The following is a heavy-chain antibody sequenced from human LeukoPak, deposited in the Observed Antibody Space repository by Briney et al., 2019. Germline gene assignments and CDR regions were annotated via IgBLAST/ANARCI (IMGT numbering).Heavy chain of an antibody. CDR3: ARMNYVSSGWGAPFDS. V-gene: IGHV3-48*04. CDR2: ISTSGSRI. D-gene: IGHD1-7*01. Sequence: GGSRRLSCAASRFTFSTYSMNWVRQTPGRGLEWVSYISTSGSRIDYADSVKGRFTISRDNAKNSLYLQMNSLRAEDTAVYYCARMNYVSSGWGAPFDSWGQGTLVTVSS. CDR1: RFTFSTYS. J-gene: IGHJ4*02.